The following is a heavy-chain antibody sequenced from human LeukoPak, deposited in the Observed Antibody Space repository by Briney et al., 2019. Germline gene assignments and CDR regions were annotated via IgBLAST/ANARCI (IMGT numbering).Heavy chain of an antibody. CDR2: IYSGGST. V-gene: IGHV3-53*01. Sequence: PGGSLRLSCAASGFTVSSNYMSWVRQAPGKGLEWVSVIYSGGSTYYADSVKGRFTISRDNSKNTLYLQMNSLRAEDTAVYYCARDRGSYSGSYLDYWGQGTLATVSS. CDR3: ARDRGSYSGSYLDY. J-gene: IGHJ4*02. CDR1: GFTVSSNY. D-gene: IGHD1-26*01.